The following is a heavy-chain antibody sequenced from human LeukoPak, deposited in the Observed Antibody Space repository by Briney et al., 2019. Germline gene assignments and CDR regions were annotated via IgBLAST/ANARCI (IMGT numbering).Heavy chain of an antibody. CDR2: IIPIFGTA. CDR3: ARTYDSSGYNDAFDI. D-gene: IGHD3-22*01. Sequence: ASVKVFCKASGGTFSSYAISWVRQAPGQGLEWMGGIIPIFGTANYAQKFQGRVTITTDESTSTAYMELSSLRSEDTAVYYCARTYDSSGYNDAFDIWGQGTMVTVSS. V-gene: IGHV1-69*05. J-gene: IGHJ3*02. CDR1: GGTFSSYA.